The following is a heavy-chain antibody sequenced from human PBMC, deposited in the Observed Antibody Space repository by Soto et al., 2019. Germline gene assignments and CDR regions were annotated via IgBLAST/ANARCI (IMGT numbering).Heavy chain of an antibody. CDR2: VYHSGST. J-gene: IGHJ1*01. D-gene: IGHD2-2*03. CDR1: GYSISSGYY. CDR3: AVGYCSTTSCSREYFQH. Sequence: PSETLSLTCSVSGYSISSGYYWAWIRQPPGKGLEWIGSVYHSGSTYYNPSLKSRVTISVDTSKKQFSLKVRSVTAADTATYYCAVGYCSTTSCSREYFQHWGQGTLVTVSS. V-gene: IGHV4-38-2*01.